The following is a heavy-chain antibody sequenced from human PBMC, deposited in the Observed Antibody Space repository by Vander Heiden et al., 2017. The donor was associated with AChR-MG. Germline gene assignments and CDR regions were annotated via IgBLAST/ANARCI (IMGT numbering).Heavy chain of an antibody. CDR2: ISYDGSNK. CDR1: GFSFSSYG. Sequence: QVQLVASGGGVVQPGRSLRLSCAASGFSFSSYGMHWVRQAPGKGLEWVAVISYDGSNKYYADSVKGRFTISRDNSKNTLYLQMNSLRAEDTAVYYCAKAVYMPMNYYYYGMDVWGQGTTVTVSS. D-gene: IGHD1-20*01. CDR3: AKAVYMPMNYYYYGMDV. V-gene: IGHV3-30*18. J-gene: IGHJ6*02.